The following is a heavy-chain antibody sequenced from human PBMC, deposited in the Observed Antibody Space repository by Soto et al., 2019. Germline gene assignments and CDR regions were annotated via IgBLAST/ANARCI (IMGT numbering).Heavy chain of an antibody. Sequence: EVQLLESGGGLVQPGGSLRLSCAASGLTFSTYSMSWVRQAPGKGLEWLSGISGSGYSTYYADSVKGRSTISRDNSRNTLYLQIHTLRAEDTAVYYCAKSYGDTWNQYGFDYWGQGTLVTVSS. CDR1: GLTFSTYS. V-gene: IGHV3-23*01. CDR2: ISGSGYST. CDR3: AKSYGDTWNQYGFDY. J-gene: IGHJ4*02. D-gene: IGHD1-1*01.